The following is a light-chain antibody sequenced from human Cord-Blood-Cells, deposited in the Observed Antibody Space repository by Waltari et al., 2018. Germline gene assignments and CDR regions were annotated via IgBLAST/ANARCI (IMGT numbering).Light chain of an antibody. Sequence: EIVLTQSPGPLSLSPGERATLSCRASQSVSSSYLAWYQQKPGQAPRLLNYGASSRATGIPDRFSGSGSGTDFTLTISRLEPEDFAVYYCQQYGSSRTWTFGQGTKVEIK. CDR3: QQYGSSRTWT. CDR1: QSVSSSY. V-gene: IGKV3-20*01. J-gene: IGKJ1*01. CDR2: GAS.